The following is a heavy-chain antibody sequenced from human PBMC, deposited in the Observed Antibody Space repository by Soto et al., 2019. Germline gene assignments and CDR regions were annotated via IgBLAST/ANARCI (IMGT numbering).Heavy chain of an antibody. CDR2: IYYSGNT. D-gene: IGHD2-2*01. J-gene: IGHJ4*02. V-gene: IGHV4-59*01. CDR1: GGSISSYY. CDR3: ARGYCSSTSCHEFDY. Sequence: SETRSLTCTVSGGSISSYYWSWIRQPPGKGLEWIGYIYYSGNTNYNPSLKSRVTISVDTSKNQFSLRLSSVTAADTAVYYCARGYCSSTSCHEFDYRGQGALVTVSS.